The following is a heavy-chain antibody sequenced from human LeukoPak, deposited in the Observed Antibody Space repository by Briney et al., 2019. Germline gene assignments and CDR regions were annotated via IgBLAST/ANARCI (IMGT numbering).Heavy chain of an antibody. Sequence: GGSLRLSCAASGFMFNGYSMTWVRQAPGKGLEWVSYISGGSDYIFYTDSVKGRFTISRDNAKKSLYLQLNSLRVEDTAVYYCASRIAAAGSYDAFDIWGQGTMVTVSS. CDR3: ASRIAAAGSYDAFDI. V-gene: IGHV3-21*01. D-gene: IGHD6-13*01. J-gene: IGHJ3*02. CDR2: ISGGSDYI. CDR1: GFMFNGYS.